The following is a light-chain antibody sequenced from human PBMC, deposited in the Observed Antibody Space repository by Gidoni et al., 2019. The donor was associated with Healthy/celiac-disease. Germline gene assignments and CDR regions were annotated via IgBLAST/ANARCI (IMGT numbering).Light chain of an antibody. CDR2: DVS. CDR1: SSDVGVYTY. J-gene: IGLJ3*02. Sequence: QSALTQPRSVSGSPGQAVTISCTGTSSDVGVYTYFSWYQQHPSKPPKLMIYDVSKRPSGVPDRFAGSKAGNTASLTISGRQAEDDADYYCCSYAGIYSWVFGGGTKLTVL. V-gene: IGLV2-11*01. CDR3: CSYAGIYSWV.